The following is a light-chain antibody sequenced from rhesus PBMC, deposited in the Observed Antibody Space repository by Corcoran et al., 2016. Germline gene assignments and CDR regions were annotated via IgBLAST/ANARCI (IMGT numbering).Light chain of an antibody. Sequence: EIVMTQSPATLSLSPGERATLSCRARPSVSSNLAWYQQKPGQSPSLLFYGASSRATGIPDRFSDSVAVTEFTRTISSLDPVDFAVYYCQQYSNWPLTVGGGTKVEIK. CDR3: QQYSNWPLT. CDR2: GAS. J-gene: IGKJ4*01. CDR1: PSVSSN. V-gene: IGKV3-42*03.